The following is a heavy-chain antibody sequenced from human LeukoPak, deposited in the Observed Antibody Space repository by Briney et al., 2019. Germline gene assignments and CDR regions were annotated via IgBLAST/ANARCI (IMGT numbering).Heavy chain of an antibody. CDR2: IFYSGTT. J-gene: IGHJ4*02. V-gene: IGHV4-39*01. CDR3: ARVLRGGTYYFDY. Sequence: SETLSPTCTVSGGSSSSSSYYWGWIRQPPGKGLEWIGNIFYSGTTYYNPSLMSRVTISVDTSKNQFSLKMRPVTAADTAVYYCARVLRGGTYYFDYWGQGTLVTVSS. D-gene: IGHD2-15*01. CDR1: GGSSSSSSYY.